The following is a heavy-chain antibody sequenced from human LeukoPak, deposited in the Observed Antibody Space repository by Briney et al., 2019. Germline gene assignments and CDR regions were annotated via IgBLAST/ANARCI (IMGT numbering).Heavy chain of an antibody. V-gene: IGHV4-34*01. CDR1: GGSFSGYY. J-gene: IGHJ6*02. Sequence: SETLSLTCAVYGGSFSGYYWSWIRKPPGKGLEWIGEINRSGSTNYNPSLKSRVTISVDTSKNQFSLKLSSVTAADTAVYYCARESDSSYYYYGMDVWGQGTTVTISS. CDR3: ARESDSSYYYYGMDV. D-gene: IGHD6-13*01. CDR2: INRSGST.